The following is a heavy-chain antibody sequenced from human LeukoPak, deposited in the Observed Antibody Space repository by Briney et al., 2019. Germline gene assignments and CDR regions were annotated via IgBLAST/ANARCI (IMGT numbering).Heavy chain of an antibody. J-gene: IGHJ4*02. Sequence: GGSLRLSCAASGFTFSTYAMSWVRQAPGKGLEWVSAISGSGGSTNYADSGKGRVTVSRDNSKSTLYLQMNSLRAEDTAVYYCAKSSYYDSSGYYREYYFDYWGQGTLVTVSS. CDR2: ISGSGGST. V-gene: IGHV3-23*01. D-gene: IGHD3-22*01. CDR3: AKSSYYDSSGYYREYYFDY. CDR1: GFTFSTYA.